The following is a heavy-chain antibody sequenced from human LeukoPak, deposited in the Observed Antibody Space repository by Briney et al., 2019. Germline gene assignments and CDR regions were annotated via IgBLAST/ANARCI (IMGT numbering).Heavy chain of an antibody. J-gene: IGHJ4*02. CDR1: GFTFSSYG. Sequence: GGSLRLSCAASGFTFSSYGMHWVRQAPGKGLEWVAVISYDGSNKYYADSVKGRFTISRDNSKNTLYLQMNSLRAEDTAVYYCAKGGSYYDTRPYTDYWGQGTLVTVSS. CDR3: AKGGSYYDTRPYTDY. D-gene: IGHD3-22*01. V-gene: IGHV3-30*18. CDR2: ISYDGSNK.